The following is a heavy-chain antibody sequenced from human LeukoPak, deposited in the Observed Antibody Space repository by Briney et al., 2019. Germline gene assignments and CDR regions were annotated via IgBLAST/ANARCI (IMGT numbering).Heavy chain of an antibody. CDR1: GYSISSGYY. CDR2: IYHSGST. J-gene: IGHJ5*02. CDR3: ARGGPDFGVVIIKGWFDP. Sequence: SETLSLPFAVSGYSISSGYYWGWIRQPPGKGLGWIGRIYHSGSTYYNPSLKSRVTISVDPSKNQFSLKLSSVTAADTAVYYCARGGPDFGVVIIKGWFDPWGQGTLVTVSS. V-gene: IGHV4-38-2*01. D-gene: IGHD3-3*01.